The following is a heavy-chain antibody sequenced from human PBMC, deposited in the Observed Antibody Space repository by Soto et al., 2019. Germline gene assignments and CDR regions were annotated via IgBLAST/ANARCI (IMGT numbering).Heavy chain of an antibody. CDR1: GYTFNTYG. D-gene: IGHD3-16*01. Sequence: QVQLVQSGGEVKKPGASVKVSCKTSGYTFNTYGISWVRQAPGQGLEWVGWISAYSGKTHYAQKFQGKVTMTTDTSTNTAYLDLRSLSSDDTAVYYCARVPYLGDHHYWGQGTLVTVSS. CDR2: ISAYSGKT. V-gene: IGHV1-18*01. J-gene: IGHJ4*02. CDR3: ARVPYLGDHHY.